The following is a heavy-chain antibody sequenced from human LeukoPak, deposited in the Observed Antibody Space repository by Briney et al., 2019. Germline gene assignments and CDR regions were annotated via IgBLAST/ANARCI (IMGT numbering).Heavy chain of an antibody. J-gene: IGHJ4*02. CDR2: IYSSGST. D-gene: IGHD3-3*01. Sequence: PSETLSLTCTVSGGSISGHYWTWIRQPAGKGLEWIGRIYSSGSTGYNPSLKSRVTMSVDTSKNQFSLRLSSVTAADTAVYYCARHGPLYDIWSAQFYFDYWGQGTLVTVSS. CDR3: ARHGPLYDIWSAQFYFDY. CDR1: GGSISGHY. V-gene: IGHV4-4*07.